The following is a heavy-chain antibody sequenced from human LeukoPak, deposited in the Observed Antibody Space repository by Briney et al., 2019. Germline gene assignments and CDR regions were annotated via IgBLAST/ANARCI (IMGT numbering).Heavy chain of an antibody. D-gene: IGHD3-10*01. V-gene: IGHV4-59*01. Sequence: SETLSLTCTVSGGSITTYYWSWIRKPPGKGLEWIGFIFHSGSTNHNPSPTSRVGISVDTSKNQFSLTLSSVTAADTAVYYCARGDDYYGSGNYFIFDSWGQGTLVTVSS. CDR2: IFHSGST. J-gene: IGHJ4*02. CDR1: GGSITTYY. CDR3: ARGDDYYGSGNYFIFDS.